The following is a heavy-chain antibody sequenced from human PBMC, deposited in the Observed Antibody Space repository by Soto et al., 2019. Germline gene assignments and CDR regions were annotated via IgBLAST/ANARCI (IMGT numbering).Heavy chain of an antibody. J-gene: IGHJ5*02. CDR1: GGSISSADYY. Sequence: SETLSLTCTVSGGSISSADYYWSWIRQHPGKGLEWIGYIFYSGSTYYNTSLKNRVTMSVDTSNKQFSLSLSSVTAADTAVYYCARNYCSGGSCSWFDPWGQGTLVT. D-gene: IGHD2-15*01. CDR2: IFYSGST. CDR3: ARNYCSGGSCSWFDP. V-gene: IGHV4-31*02.